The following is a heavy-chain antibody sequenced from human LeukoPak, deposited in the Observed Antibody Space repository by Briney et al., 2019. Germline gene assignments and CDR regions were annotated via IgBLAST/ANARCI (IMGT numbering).Heavy chain of an antibody. CDR1: GFTFSSYW. D-gene: IGHD3-10*01. Sequence: LGGSLRLSCAASGFTFSSYWMSWVRQAPGKGLEWVANIDQDGSEKYYVDSVKGRFTISRDNAKNSLYLQMNSLRAEDTAVYYCARGKWHSASGSYYSKFDYWGQGTLVTVSS. CDR2: IDQDGSEK. CDR3: ARGKWHSASGSYYSKFDY. J-gene: IGHJ4*02. V-gene: IGHV3-7*01.